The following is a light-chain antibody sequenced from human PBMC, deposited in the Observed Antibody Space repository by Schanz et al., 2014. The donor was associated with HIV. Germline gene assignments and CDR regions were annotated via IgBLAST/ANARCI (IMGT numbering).Light chain of an antibody. CDR3: QQRSNWPPLYT. Sequence: EIVLTQSPGTLSLSPGERATLSCRASQTFRSSYLAWYQQKPGQAPSLLLYGASYRATGVPDRFSGSESGTEFTLTISSLEPEDFAVYYCQQRSNWPPLYTFGQGTKLEIK. CDR1: QTFRSS. J-gene: IGKJ2*01. CDR2: GAS. V-gene: IGKV3D-20*02.